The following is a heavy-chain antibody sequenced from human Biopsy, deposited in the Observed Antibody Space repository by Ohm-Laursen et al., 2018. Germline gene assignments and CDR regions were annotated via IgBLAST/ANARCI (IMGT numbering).Heavy chain of an antibody. J-gene: IGHJ5*02. CDR1: GGSVSSNTDY. V-gene: IGHV4-39*01. CDR3: ARHPTGFWFDP. CDR2: IFYTGII. Sequence: TLSLTCTVSGGSVSSNTDYWAWLRQPPGKGLEWIGSIFYTGIIFYNPSLKSRVSISVDTSKNQLSLNLNSVTASDTALYYCARHPTGFWFDPWGQGTLVIVSS.